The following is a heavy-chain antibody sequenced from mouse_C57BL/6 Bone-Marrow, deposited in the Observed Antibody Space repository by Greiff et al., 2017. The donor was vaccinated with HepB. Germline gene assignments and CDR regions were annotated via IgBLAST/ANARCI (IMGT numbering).Heavy chain of an antibody. Sequence: EVKLVESGEGLVKPGGSLKLSCAASGFTFSSYAMSWVRQTPEKRLEWVAYISSGGDYIYYADTVKGRFTISRDNARNTLYLQMSSLKSEDTAMYYCTRGYYDYDGAWFAYWGQGTLVTVSA. D-gene: IGHD2-4*01. CDR3: TRGYYDYDGAWFAY. CDR1: GFTFSSYA. J-gene: IGHJ3*01. CDR2: ISSGGDYI. V-gene: IGHV5-9-1*02.